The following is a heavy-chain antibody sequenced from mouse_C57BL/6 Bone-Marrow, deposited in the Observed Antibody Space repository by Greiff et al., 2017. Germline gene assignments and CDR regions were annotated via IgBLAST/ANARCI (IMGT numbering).Heavy chain of an antibody. CDR3: ARTWYYGSSYGFAY. V-gene: IGHV1-18*01. CDR1: GYTFTDYN. D-gene: IGHD1-1*01. J-gene: IGHJ3*01. CDR2: INPNTGGT. Sequence: VQLQQSGPELVKPGASVTIPCTASGYTFTDYNMDWVKQSPGTSLEWIGDINPNTGGTIYNQQFKGKATLTVDKSSSTAYMELRSLTAEDTAVYYCARTWYYGSSYGFAYWGQGTLVTVSA.